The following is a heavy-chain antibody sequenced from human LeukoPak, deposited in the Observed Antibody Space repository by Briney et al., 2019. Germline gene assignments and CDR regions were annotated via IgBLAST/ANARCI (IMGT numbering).Heavy chain of an antibody. CDR2: IYDSGST. J-gene: IGHJ6*03. CDR1: GGSISSYY. CDR3: ARGAEYYYYYYMDV. D-gene: IGHD6-25*01. Sequence: PSETLSLTCTVSGGSISSYYWSWIRQPPGKGLEWIGYIYDSGSTNYNPSLKSRVTISVDTPKNQFSLKLSSVTAADTAVYYCARGAEYYYYYYMDVWGKGTTVTISS. V-gene: IGHV4-59*01.